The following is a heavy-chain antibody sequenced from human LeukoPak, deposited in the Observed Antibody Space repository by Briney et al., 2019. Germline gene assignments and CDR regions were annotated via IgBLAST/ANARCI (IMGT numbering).Heavy chain of an antibody. D-gene: IGHD6-19*01. V-gene: IGHV3-23*01. CDR1: GFIFSTYA. Sequence: GGSLRLSCAASGFIFSTYAMTWVRQAPGKGLEWVSGISGGGGTTYYTDSVEGRFTISRDNSKNTLYLQMNSLRAEDTAVYYCAKDQIAVAGFFDYWGQGTLVTVSS. CDR2: ISGGGGTT. J-gene: IGHJ4*02. CDR3: AKDQIAVAGFFDY.